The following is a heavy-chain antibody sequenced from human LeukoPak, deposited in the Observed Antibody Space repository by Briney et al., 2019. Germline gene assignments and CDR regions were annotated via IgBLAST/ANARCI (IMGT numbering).Heavy chain of an antibody. Sequence: GESLKISCKGSGYNFTSYWIGWVRQMPGKGLEWMGIIYPGDSDTRYSPSCQGQVTISADKSISTAYLQWSSLKASDSAMYYCARLKDDSHHVWSPIDYWGQGTWSPSPQ. CDR1: GYNFTSYW. V-gene: IGHV5-51*01. D-gene: IGHD3-16*01. J-gene: IGHJ4*02. CDR2: IYPGDSDT. CDR3: ARLKDDSHHVWSPIDY.